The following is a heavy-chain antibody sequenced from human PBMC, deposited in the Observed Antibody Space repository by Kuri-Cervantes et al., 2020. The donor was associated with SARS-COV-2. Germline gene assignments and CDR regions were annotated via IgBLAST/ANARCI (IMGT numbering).Heavy chain of an antibody. Sequence: SETLSLTCTVSGGSISSGDYYWSWIRQPPGKGLEWIGYIYYSGSTYYNPSLKSRVTISVDTSKNQFSLKLSSVTAADTAVYYCARDPRAVAGLDSWGQGTLVTVSS. D-gene: IGHD6-13*01. CDR1: GGSISSGDYY. CDR3: ARDPRAVAGLDS. CDR2: IYYSGST. V-gene: IGHV4-30-4*08. J-gene: IGHJ4*02.